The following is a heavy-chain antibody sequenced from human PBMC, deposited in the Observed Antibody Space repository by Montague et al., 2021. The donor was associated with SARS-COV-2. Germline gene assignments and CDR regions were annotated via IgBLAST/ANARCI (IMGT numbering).Heavy chain of an antibody. V-gene: IGHV4-4*02. CDR1: NGSISSNEW. CDR3: ARVGGVIGRLPAGNYWFDP. D-gene: IGHD3-22*01. CDR2: IYHTGST. Sequence: SETLSLTCVVSNGSISSNEWWSWVRLAPGKGQEWIGEIYHTGSTNYNPSLRSRVIISVDKSRNQFSLKVTSVTAADTVVYYCARVGGVIGRLPAGNYWFDPWGQGTLVTVSS. J-gene: IGHJ5*02.